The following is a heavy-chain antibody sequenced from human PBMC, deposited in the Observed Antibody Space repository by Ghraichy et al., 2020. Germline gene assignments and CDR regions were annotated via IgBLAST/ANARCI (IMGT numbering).Heavy chain of an antibody. CDR2: ISRSDDSV. J-gene: IGHJ6*02. CDR3: AREGPIGGYYYYFGLDV. D-gene: IGHD3-16*01. Sequence: GGSLRLSCAASGFTFSDYYMSWIRQAPGKGLEWVSYISRSDDSVYYADSVKGRFTISRDNAKNSLSLQMSGLRVEDTAVYFCAREGPIGGYYYYFGLDVWGQGTTVTVSS. CDR1: GFTFSDYY. V-gene: IGHV3-11*01.